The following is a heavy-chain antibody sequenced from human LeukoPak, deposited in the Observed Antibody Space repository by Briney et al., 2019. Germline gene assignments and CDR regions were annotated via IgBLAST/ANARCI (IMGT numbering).Heavy chain of an antibody. CDR3: VKDELPEGEGANGGDY. CDR1: GFTFSNYA. J-gene: IGHJ4*02. CDR2: ISSNGGST. Sequence: PGGSLRLSCAASGFTFSNYAMYWVRQAPGKGLEYVSAISSNGGSTYYADSVKGRFTISRDNSKNTLYLQMSSLRAEDTAVYYCVKDELPEGEGANGGDYWGQGTLVTVSS. V-gene: IGHV3-64D*09. D-gene: IGHD1-26*01.